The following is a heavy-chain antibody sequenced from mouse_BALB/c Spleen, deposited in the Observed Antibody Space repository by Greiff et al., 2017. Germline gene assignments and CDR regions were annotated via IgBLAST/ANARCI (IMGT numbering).Heavy chain of an antibody. CDR3: AIDRGGTTAPYAMDY. V-gene: IGHV5-4*02. J-gene: IGHJ4*01. Sequence: EVQVVESGGGLVKPGGSLKLSCAASGFTFSDYYMYWVRQTPEKRLEWVATISDGGSYTYYPDSVKGRFTISRDNAKNNLYLQMSSLKSEDTAMYYCAIDRGGTTAPYAMDYWGQGTSVTVSS. CDR2: ISDGGSYT. D-gene: IGHD1-2*01. CDR1: GFTFSDYY.